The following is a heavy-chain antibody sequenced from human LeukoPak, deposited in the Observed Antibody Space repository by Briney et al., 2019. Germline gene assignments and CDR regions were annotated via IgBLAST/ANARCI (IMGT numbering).Heavy chain of an antibody. CDR1: GYSFTTYW. J-gene: IGHJ2*01. Sequence: GESLKISCKGSGYSFTTYWISWVRQMPGKGLEWMGRIDPSDSYTNYNLSFQGHVTISTDKSINTAYLQWDSLRASDTAIYYCARVGTDRYWYFDLWGRGTLVTVSS. D-gene: IGHD1-1*01. V-gene: IGHV5-10-1*01. CDR3: ARVGTDRYWYFDL. CDR2: IDPSDSYT.